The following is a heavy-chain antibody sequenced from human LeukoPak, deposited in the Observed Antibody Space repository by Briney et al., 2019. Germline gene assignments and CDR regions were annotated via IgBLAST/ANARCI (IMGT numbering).Heavy chain of an antibody. CDR1: GFTFSNYW. CDR3: ARDSRWYNY. J-gene: IGHJ4*02. D-gene: IGHD4-23*01. Sequence: TGGSLRLSCAASGFTFSNYWMSWVRQAPGKGLEWVASIKQDESEKYYVDSVKGRFTISRDNAKNTLYLQMNSLRAEDTAVYYCARDSRWYNYWGQGTLVTVSS. CDR2: IKQDESEK. V-gene: IGHV3-7*05.